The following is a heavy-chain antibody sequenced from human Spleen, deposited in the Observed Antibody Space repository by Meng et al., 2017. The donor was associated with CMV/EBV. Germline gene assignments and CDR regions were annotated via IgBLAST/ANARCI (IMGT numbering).Heavy chain of an antibody. J-gene: IGHJ5*02. V-gene: IGHV4-4*02. CDR2: IHHSRGT. CDR1: GDSISSSNW. D-gene: IGHD2-2*01. CDR3: ARVREGCSRASCTLDP. Sequence: SGDSISSSNWWTWVRRTPGKGLEWIGEIHHSRGTYYNPSLNSRATISLDKSKNYFSLGLTSVTAADTGVYYCARVREGCSRASCTLDPWGQGTLVTVSS.